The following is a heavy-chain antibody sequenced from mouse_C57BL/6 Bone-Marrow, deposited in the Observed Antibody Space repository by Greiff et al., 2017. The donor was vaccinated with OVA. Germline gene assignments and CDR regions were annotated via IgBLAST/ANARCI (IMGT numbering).Heavy chain of an antibody. J-gene: IGHJ4*01. D-gene: IGHD2-1*01. CDR2: ISYDGSN. CDR3: AREGNYLYYYAMDY. CDR1: GYSITSGYY. V-gene: IGHV3-6*01. Sequence: EVKLVESGPGLVKPSQSLSLTCSVTGYSITSGYYWNWIRQFPGNKLEWMGYISYDGSNNYNPSLKNRISITRDTSKNQFFLKLNSVTTEDTATYYCAREGNYLYYYAMDYWGQGTSVTVSS.